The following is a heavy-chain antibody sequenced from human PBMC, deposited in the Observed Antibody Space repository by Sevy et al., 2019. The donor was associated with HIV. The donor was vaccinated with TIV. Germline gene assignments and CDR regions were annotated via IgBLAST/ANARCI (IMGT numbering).Heavy chain of an antibody. CDR3: ARASGGDKLDYYGMDV. CDR1: GYSISSGYY. CDR2: IYHSGTT. D-gene: IGHD2-21*02. V-gene: IGHV4-38-2*01. Sequence: SETLSLTCAVSGYSISSGYYWGWIRQSPGKGLEWIGNIYHSGTTYYNPSLKSRFNISVDTSKNQFSRKLRSVTATDTAVYYCARASGGDKLDYYGMDVWGQGTTVTVSS. J-gene: IGHJ6*02.